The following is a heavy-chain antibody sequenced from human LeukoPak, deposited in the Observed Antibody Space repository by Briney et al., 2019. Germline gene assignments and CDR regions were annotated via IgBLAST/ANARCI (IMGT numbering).Heavy chain of an antibody. CDR2: VYDNDIS. CDR1: GASIRSYF. Sequence: SETLSLTCSVSGASIRSYFWSWIRQSPGKGLEWIGYVYDNDISNFNPSLESRVTILVDRSKNQFSLKLSSVTAADTAVYYCARGKDLYGGKGIIDYWGQGTLVTVSS. V-gene: IGHV4-59*12. J-gene: IGHJ4*02. CDR3: ARGKDLYGGKGIIDY. D-gene: IGHD4-23*01.